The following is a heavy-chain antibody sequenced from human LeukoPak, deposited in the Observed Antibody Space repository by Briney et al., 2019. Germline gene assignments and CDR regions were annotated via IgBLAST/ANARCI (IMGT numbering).Heavy chain of an antibody. D-gene: IGHD6-6*01. Sequence: GGSLRLSCAASGFTFSSYSMNWVRQAPGKGLEWVSAISGSGGSTYYADSVKGRFTISRDNSKNTLYPQMNSLRAEDTAVYYCATSSAFDYWGQGTLVTVSS. J-gene: IGHJ4*02. CDR3: ATSSAFDY. CDR1: GFTFSSYS. V-gene: IGHV3-23*01. CDR2: ISGSGGST.